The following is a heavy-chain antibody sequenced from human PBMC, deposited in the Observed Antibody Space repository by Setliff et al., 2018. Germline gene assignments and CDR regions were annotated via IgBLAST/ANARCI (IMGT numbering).Heavy chain of an antibody. Sequence: SETLSLTCTVYGGSFSNYYWSWIRQPPGKGLEWIGEINHSGSTNYNPSLKSRVTISVDTPKNQFSLKLSSVTAADKAVYYFSIRDGFIIYREFFDYWGEGARVSVSS. V-gene: IGHV4-34*01. CDR3: SIRDGFIIYREFFDY. J-gene: IGHJ4*02. D-gene: IGHD3-10*01. CDR2: INHSGST. CDR1: GGSFSNYY.